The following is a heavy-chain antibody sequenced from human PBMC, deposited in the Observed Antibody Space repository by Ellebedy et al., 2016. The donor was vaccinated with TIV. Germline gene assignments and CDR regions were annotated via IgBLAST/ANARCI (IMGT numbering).Heavy chain of an antibody. V-gene: IGHV1-69*06. Sequence: SVKVSCXASGGTFSSYAISWVRQAPGQGLEWMGGIIPIFGTANYAQKFQGRVTITADKSTSTAYMELSSLRSEDTAVYYCARVRMSGWDHDAFISGAKGQWSPSLQ. CDR3: ARVRMSGWDHDAFIS. CDR1: GGTFSSYA. D-gene: IGHD6-19*01. J-gene: IGHJ3*02. CDR2: IIPIFGTA.